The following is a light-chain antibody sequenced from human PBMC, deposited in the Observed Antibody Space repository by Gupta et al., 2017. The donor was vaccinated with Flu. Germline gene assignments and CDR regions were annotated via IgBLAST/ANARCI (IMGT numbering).Light chain of an antibody. Sequence: TATLCCSASQVVSSSYVAWYQQTPGQPPRLLIYGASSRATGIPDRCSGSASGTDFTLTISRLEPEDVAEYYCQQYGRSRTFGQGTKLEIK. J-gene: IGKJ2*02. CDR3: QQYGRSRT. CDR2: GAS. V-gene: IGKV3-20*01. CDR1: QVVSSSY.